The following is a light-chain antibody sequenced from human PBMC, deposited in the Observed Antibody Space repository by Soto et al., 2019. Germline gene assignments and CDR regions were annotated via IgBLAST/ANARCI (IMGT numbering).Light chain of an antibody. CDR3: QDYGTSRT. Sequence: LLTQSPGPLSLSPGERATLSCRARQSVTNSYLAWYQQKPGQAPRLLIYDASQRATGIPDRFSGSGSETDFTLTITRLEPDDFAVYFCQDYGTSRTFGQGTKVDIK. J-gene: IGKJ1*01. CDR2: DAS. V-gene: IGKV3-20*01. CDR1: QSVTNSY.